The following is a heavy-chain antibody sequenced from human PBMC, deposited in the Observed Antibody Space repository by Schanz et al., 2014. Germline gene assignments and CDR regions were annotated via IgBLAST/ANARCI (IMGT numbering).Heavy chain of an antibody. CDR1: GYNITSND. D-gene: IGHD4-17*01. J-gene: IGHJ4*02. Sequence: QVQLVQSWAEVKGPGASVKVSCKASGYNITSNDVTWVRQAPGQGLEWMGIINLYGGSTNYAQKFQGRVTVTRDTSTSTVYMELNSLRSEDTAVYYCARTIAYGGSSGYFDYWGQGTLVTVSS. CDR2: INLYGGST. V-gene: IGHV1-46*03. CDR3: ARTIAYGGSSGYFDY.